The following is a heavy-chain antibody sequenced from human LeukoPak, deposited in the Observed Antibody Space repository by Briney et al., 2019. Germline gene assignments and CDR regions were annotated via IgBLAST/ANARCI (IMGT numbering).Heavy chain of an antibody. CDR3: AKDLETYYDILTGYYREYYYYGMDV. CDR1: GFTFSSYA. J-gene: IGHJ6*02. Sequence: PGGSLRLSCAASGFTFSSYAMSWARQAPGKGLEWVAVISYDGSNKYYADSVKGRFTISRDNSKNTLYLQMNSLRAEDTAVYYCAKDLETYYDILTGYYREYYYYGMDVWGQGTTVTVSS. V-gene: IGHV3-30*18. CDR2: ISYDGSNK. D-gene: IGHD3-9*01.